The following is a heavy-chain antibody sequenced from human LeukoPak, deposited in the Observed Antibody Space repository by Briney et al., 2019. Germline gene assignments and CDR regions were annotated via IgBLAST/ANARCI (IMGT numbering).Heavy chain of an antibody. Sequence: SETLSLTCTVSGGSISSSSYYWGWIRQPPGKGLEWIGSIYYSGSTYYNPSLKSRVTISVDTSKNQFSLKLSSVTAADTAVYYCARHDDPIGPAALFDYWGQGTLVTGSS. CDR3: ARHDDPIGPAALFDY. V-gene: IGHV4-39*01. CDR1: GGSISSSSYY. D-gene: IGHD2-2*01. J-gene: IGHJ4*02. CDR2: IYYSGST.